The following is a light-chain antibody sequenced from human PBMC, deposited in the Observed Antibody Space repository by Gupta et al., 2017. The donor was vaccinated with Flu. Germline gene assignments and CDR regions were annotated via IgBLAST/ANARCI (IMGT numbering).Light chain of an antibody. V-gene: IGLV3-21*02. CDR3: QVWDSSSDHPV. CDR1: NIGSKS. J-gene: IGLJ2*01. CDR2: DNN. Sequence: YVPHQPPSVSLAPGPAARITGDGNNIGSKSVHWYQQNPGQAPVLVVYDNNDRPSGIPERFSGSNSGNTATLTISRVEAGAEADYYCQVWDSSSDHPVFGAGTKLSVL.